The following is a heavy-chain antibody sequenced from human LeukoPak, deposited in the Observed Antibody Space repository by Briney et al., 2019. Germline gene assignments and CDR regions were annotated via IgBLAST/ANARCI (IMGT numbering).Heavy chain of an antibody. V-gene: IGHV4-61*01. CDR1: GGSVSSGSNY. Sequence: SETLSLTCTVSGGSVSSGSNYWSWLRQPPGKGLEWVGYIYCSGSTNYNPSLKSRVTISVDTSKNQFSLKLSSVTAADTAVYYCARDSSGSYPAPGQFDYWGQGTLVTVSS. J-gene: IGHJ4*02. CDR2: IYCSGST. D-gene: IGHD1-26*01. CDR3: ARDSSGSYPAPGQFDY.